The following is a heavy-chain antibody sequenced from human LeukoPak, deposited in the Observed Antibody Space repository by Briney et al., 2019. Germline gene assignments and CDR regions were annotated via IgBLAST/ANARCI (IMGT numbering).Heavy chain of an antibody. V-gene: IGHV1-69*13. CDR3: ASEPRPYYYDSSGYYFDY. CDR1: GGTFSSYA. J-gene: IGHJ4*02. CDR2: IIPIFGTA. D-gene: IGHD3-22*01. Sequence: ASVKVSCKASGGTFSSYAISWVRQAPGQGLEWMGGIIPIFGTANYAQKFQGRVTITADESTSTAYMELSSLRSEDTAVYYCASEPRPYYYDSSGYYFDYWGQGTLVTVSS.